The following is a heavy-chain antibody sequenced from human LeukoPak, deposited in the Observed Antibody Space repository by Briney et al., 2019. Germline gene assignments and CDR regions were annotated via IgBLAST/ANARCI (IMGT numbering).Heavy chain of an antibody. CDR3: ARDARHYDTEGYYFDY. V-gene: IGHV1-46*01. D-gene: IGHD3-22*01. CDR1: GYTFTSYY. J-gene: IGHJ4*02. Sequence: ASVKVSCKASGYTFTSYYMHWVRQAPGQGLEWMGIINPSGGSTSYAQKFQGRVTMTRDTSTSTVYMELGSLRSEDTAVYYCARDARHYDTEGYYFDYWGQGTLVTVSS. CDR2: INPSGGST.